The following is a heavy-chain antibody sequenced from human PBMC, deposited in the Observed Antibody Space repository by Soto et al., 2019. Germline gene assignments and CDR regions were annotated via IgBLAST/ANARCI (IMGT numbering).Heavy chain of an antibody. D-gene: IGHD6-6*01. Sequence: GASVKVSCKASGGTFSSYAISWVRQAPGQGLEWMGGIIPIFGTANYAQKFQGRVTITADKSTSTAYMELSSLRSEDTAVYYCARASGYQLDYYYGMDVWGQGTTVTVSS. CDR3: ARASGYQLDYYYGMDV. CDR1: GGTFSSYA. V-gene: IGHV1-69*06. J-gene: IGHJ6*02. CDR2: IIPIFGTA.